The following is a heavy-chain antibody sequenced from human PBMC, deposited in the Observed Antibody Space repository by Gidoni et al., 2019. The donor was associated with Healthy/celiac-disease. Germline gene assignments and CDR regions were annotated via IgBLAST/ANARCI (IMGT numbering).Heavy chain of an antibody. V-gene: IGHV3-30*18. Sequence: GGGVVQPGRSLRLSCAASGFTFSSYGMHWVRQAPGKGLEWVAVISYDGSNKYYADSVKGRFTISRDNSKNTLYLQMNSLRAEDTAVYYCAKGPTTVVAPAFDYWGQGTLGTVSS. D-gene: IGHD4-17*01. CDR1: GFTFSSYG. CDR2: ISYDGSNK. J-gene: IGHJ4*02. CDR3: AKGPTTVVAPAFDY.